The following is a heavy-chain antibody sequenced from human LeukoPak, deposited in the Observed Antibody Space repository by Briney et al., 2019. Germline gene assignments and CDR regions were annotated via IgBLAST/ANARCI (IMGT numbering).Heavy chain of an antibody. Sequence: SETLSLTCTVSGGSISSYYWSWIRQPPGKGLEWIGYIYYSGSTNYNPSLKSRVTISVDTSKNQFSLKLSSVTAADTAVYYCASGRYYYGSDLPVAFDIWGQGTMVTVSS. CDR3: ASGRYYYGSDLPVAFDI. D-gene: IGHD3-10*01. CDR1: GGSISSYY. J-gene: IGHJ3*02. CDR2: IYYSGST. V-gene: IGHV4-59*01.